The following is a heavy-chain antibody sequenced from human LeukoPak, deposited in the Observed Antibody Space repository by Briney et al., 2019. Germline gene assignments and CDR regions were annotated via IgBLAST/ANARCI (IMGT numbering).Heavy chain of an antibody. V-gene: IGHV4-59*01. CDR1: GGSITYCT. J-gene: IGHJ5*02. CDR3: ARAGQWFDP. Sequence: SETLSLTCTVSGGSITYCTWRWIRQPPGKGLEWIGYIYSSGTTTYNPSLKSRVTISVDTSKNQFSLKVFSVTAADTAVYYCARAGQWFDPWGQGTLVTVSS. CDR2: IYSSGTT.